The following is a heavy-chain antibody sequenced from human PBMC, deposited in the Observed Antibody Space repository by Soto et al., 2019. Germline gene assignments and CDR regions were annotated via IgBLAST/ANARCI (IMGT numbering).Heavy chain of an antibody. J-gene: IGHJ4*02. CDR1: GYTFTSYY. Sequence: GASVKVSCKASGYTFTSYYMHWVRQATGQGLEWMGWMNPNTDNTGYAQNFQGRVTMTRDTSISTAYMELSSLRSEDTAVYYCARDLAFGLSDSWGQGTLVTVSS. D-gene: IGHD3-10*01. CDR2: MNPNTDNT. V-gene: IGHV1-8*02. CDR3: ARDLAFGLSDS.